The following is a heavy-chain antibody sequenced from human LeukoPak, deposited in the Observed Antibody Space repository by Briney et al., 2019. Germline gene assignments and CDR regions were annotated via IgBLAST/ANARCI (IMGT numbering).Heavy chain of an antibody. CDR2: IPGSGGAT. V-gene: IGHV3-23*01. D-gene: IGHD3-22*01. J-gene: IGHJ6*02. Sequence: GGSLRLSREASGFTFSSYAIRWVRQAPGTGLEWVSSIPGSGGATYYADSVRGRFSISRDSSKNTVYLQMNSLRDEDTAVYYCARARPWDSSRSYYFGMDVWGHGTTVAVSS. CDR1: GFTFSSYA. CDR3: ARARPWDSSRSYYFGMDV.